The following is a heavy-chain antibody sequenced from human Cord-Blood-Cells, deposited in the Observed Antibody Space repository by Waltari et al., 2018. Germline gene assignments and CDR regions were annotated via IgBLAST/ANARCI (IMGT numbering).Heavy chain of an antibody. Sequence: QVQLVQSGAEVTKPGASVKVSCKASGYTFTGYYMHWVRQAPGQGLEWMGWINPNSGGTNYAQKFQGWVTMTRDTSSSTAYMELSRLRSDDTAVYYCALAVAGGTYYFDYWGQGTLVTVSS. CDR2: INPNSGGT. J-gene: IGHJ4*02. CDR1: GYTFTGYY. CDR3: ALAVAGGTYYFDY. D-gene: IGHD6-19*01. V-gene: IGHV1-2*04.